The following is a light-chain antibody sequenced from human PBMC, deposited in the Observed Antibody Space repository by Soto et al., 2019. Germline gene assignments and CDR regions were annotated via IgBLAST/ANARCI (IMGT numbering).Light chain of an antibody. V-gene: IGLV2-14*01. CDR3: ASITRSSTSV. J-gene: IGLJ1*01. CDR2: DVT. CDR1: SSDVGGYEY. Sequence: QSALSQPASVSGSPGQSITISCTGTSSDVGGYEYVSWYQHQPDKAPKLIIYDVTNRPPGVSTRFSGSKSGNTASLTISGIQTEDEADYYCASITRSSTSVFGTGTKVTV.